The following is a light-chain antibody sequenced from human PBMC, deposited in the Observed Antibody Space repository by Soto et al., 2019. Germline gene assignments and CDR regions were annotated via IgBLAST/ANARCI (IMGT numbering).Light chain of an antibody. J-gene: IGKJ3*01. CDR2: AAS. CDR3: QQYYSYPLT. V-gene: IGKV1-8*01. CDR1: QGISSY. Sequence: AIRMTQSPSSLSASTGDRVTITCRASQGISSYLAWYQQKPGKAPKPLIYAASTLQSGVPSRFSGSGSGTDFTLTISCLQSEDFATYYCQQYYSYPLTFGPGTKVDL.